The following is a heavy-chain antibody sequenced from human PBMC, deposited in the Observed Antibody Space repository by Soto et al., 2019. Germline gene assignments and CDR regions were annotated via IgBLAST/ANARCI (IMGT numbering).Heavy chain of an antibody. CDR3: ARGRAIYGEWDYFDY. J-gene: IGHJ4*02. CDR1: GGPIRGYY. CDR2: ISDSGKT. D-gene: IGHD1-26*01. V-gene: IGHV4-59*01. Sequence: QVQLQESGPRLVKPSETLSLTCSVSGGPIRGYYWTWIPQSPGRGLQWLGFISDSGKTNSDASLKGRLAISLDTSRNQFSLSLTSVTAADTALYYCARGRAIYGEWDYFDYWGQGALVTVSS.